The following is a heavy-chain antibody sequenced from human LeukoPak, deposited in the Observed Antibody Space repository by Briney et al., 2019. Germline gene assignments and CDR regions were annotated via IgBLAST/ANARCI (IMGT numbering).Heavy chain of an antibody. CDR2: IYHSGST. J-gene: IGHJ6*03. CDR3: ARTIAAADNYYMDV. CDR1: GYSISSGYY. D-gene: IGHD6-13*01. V-gene: IGHV4-38-2*02. Sequence: SETLSLTCTVSGYSISSGYYWGWIRQPPGKGLEWIGSIYHSGSTYYNPSLKSRVTISVDTSKNQFSLRLSSVTAADTAVYYCARTIAAADNYYMDVWGKGTTVTVSS.